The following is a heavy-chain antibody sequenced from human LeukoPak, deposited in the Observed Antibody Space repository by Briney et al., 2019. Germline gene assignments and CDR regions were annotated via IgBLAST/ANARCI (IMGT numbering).Heavy chain of an antibody. V-gene: IGHV1-2*02. D-gene: IGHD2-2*02. CDR3: ASAPYCSSTSCYTPLNY. CDR2: INPNSGGT. J-gene: IGHJ4*02. CDR1: GYTFTGYY. Sequence: ASVKVSCKGSGYTFTGYYMHWVRQAPGQGLEWMGWINPNSGGTNYAQKFQGRVTMTRDTSISTAYMELSRLRSDDTAVYYCASAPYCSSTSCYTPLNYWGQGTLVAVSS.